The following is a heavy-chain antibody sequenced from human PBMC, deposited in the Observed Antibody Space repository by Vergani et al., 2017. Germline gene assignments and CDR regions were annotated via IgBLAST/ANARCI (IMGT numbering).Heavy chain of an antibody. D-gene: IGHD1-26*01. V-gene: IGHV4-59*01. CDR1: GGSISSYY. CDR2: IYYSGST. CDR3: AREVVGGADY. J-gene: IGHJ4*02. Sequence: QVQLQESGPGLVKPSETLSLTCTVSGGSISSYYWSWIRQPPGKGLEWIGYIYYSGSTNYNPSLKSRVTISVDTSKNQFSLKLSSVTAADPAVYYCAREVVGGADYWGQGTLVTVSS.